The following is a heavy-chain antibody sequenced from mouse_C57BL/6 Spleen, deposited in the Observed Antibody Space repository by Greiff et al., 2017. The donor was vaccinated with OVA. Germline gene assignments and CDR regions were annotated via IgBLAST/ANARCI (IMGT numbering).Heavy chain of an antibody. J-gene: IGHJ2*01. CDR3: ARRWLLRGEYYFDY. V-gene: IGHV1-19*01. D-gene: IGHD2-3*01. CDR2: INPYNGGT. CDR1: GYTFTDYY. Sequence: EVMLVESGPVLVKPGASVKMSCKASGYTFTDYYMNWVKQSHGKSLEWIGVINPYNGGTSYNQKFKGKATLTVDKSSSTAYMELNSLTSEDSAVYYCARRWLLRGEYYFDYWGQGTTLTVSS.